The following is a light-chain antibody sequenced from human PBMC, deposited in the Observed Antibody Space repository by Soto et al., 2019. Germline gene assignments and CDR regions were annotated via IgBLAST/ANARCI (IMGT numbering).Light chain of an antibody. CDR1: QSVSTN. Sequence: EIVVTQSPGTLSVSPGERATLSCRASQSVSTNLAWYQKKPGLAPSLVIYSTSTRATGVSARFSGSGSGTEFTLTIGSLQSEDFAMYYCQQYNNWPKYTFGQGTKVEIK. CDR2: STS. V-gene: IGKV3D-15*01. CDR3: QQYNNWPKYT. J-gene: IGKJ2*01.